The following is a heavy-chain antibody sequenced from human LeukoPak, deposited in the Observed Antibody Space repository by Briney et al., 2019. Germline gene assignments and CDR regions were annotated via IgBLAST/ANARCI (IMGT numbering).Heavy chain of an antibody. CDR2: INTDGSTT. Sequence: PSGGSLRLSCGGSGYTFSTYWMRWVRQGPGKGLVWVSRINTDGSTTSYADSVRGRFTISRDNAKNTLYLQMNSLRAEDTAVYYCTRDTFGARDSWGQGTLVTVSS. CDR3: TRDTFGARDS. D-gene: IGHD3-10*01. J-gene: IGHJ4*02. CDR1: GYTFSTYW. V-gene: IGHV3-74*01.